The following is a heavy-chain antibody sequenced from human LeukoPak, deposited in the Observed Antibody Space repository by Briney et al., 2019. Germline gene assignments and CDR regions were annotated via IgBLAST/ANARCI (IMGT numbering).Heavy chain of an antibody. V-gene: IGHV4-59*01. D-gene: IGHD1-14*01. CDR1: GGSISSYY. Sequence: SETPSLTCTVSGGSISSYYWSWIRQPPGKGLEWIGYIYYSGSTNYNPSLKSRVTISVDTSKNQFSLKLSSVTAADTAVYYCARGGTYNGILSFDPWGQGTLVTVSS. CDR3: ARGGTYNGILSFDP. CDR2: IYYSGST. J-gene: IGHJ5*02.